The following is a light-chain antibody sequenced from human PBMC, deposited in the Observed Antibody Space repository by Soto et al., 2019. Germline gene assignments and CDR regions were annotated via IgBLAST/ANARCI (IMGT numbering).Light chain of an antibody. Sequence: EIVLTQSPGILSLSPRERATLSCRASQSVGSTYFAWYQQKPGLDPRLLISYTSSRATGIPDRFTGTGSGTDFTLTISRLEPEDFAVYCCQQYTNSPPTFGGGTKVEIK. V-gene: IGKV3-20*01. CDR1: QSVGSTY. CDR2: YTS. J-gene: IGKJ4*01. CDR3: QQYTNSPPT.